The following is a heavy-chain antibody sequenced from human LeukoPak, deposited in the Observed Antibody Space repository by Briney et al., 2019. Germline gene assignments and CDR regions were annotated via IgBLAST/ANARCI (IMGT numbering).Heavy chain of an antibody. CDR1: RFTFSSYA. Sequence: GGSLRLSCAPSRFTFSSYAMSSVRQAPGKGQEKISAISGSGGSTYYSEFFEGRFTISRENSKNTLYLQMNSLRAENTAVYYCAKATRGFGELFGHWGQGTLVTVSS. D-gene: IGHD3-10*01. CDR3: AKATRGFGELFGH. J-gene: IGHJ5*02. V-gene: IGHV3-23*01. CDR2: ISGSGGST.